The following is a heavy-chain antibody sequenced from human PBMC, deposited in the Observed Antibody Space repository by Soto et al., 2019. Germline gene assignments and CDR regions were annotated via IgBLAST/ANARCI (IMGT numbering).Heavy chain of an antibody. CDR1: GGSINSGDNY. D-gene: IGHD2-2*01. CDR2: IYYSGST. J-gene: IGHJ6*03. V-gene: IGHV4-31*03. Sequence: QVQLQVSGLGLAKPAQILSLTCTVSGGSINSGDNYWSWIRQHPGKGLEWIAFIYYSGSTYYSPSLKSRVTISVDTSKNQFSLKLSSVTAADTAVYYCARAPQLLFYYYYSMDVWGKGTTVTVSS. CDR3: ARAPQLLFYYYYSMDV.